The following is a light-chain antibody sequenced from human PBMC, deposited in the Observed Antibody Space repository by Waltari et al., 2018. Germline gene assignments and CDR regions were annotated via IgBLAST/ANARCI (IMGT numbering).Light chain of an antibody. CDR2: EDT. Sequence: QSALTQPASVSGSPGQSITISCTGTSSDVGSYNLVSWYQQYPGRVPKLMIYEDTQRPSGVSTRFSDSKSGHTASLTISALQAEDEADYYCCAYGGGSTFVIFGGGTKLTVL. CDR1: SSDVGSYNL. J-gene: IGLJ2*01. CDR3: CAYGGGSTFVI. V-gene: IGLV2-23*02.